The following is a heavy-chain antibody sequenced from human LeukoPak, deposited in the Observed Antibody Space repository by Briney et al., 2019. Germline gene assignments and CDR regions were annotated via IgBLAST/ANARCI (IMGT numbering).Heavy chain of an antibody. CDR1: GGSFSGYY. CDR3: ARLRYYYDSSGYYSGQYYYYGMDV. CDR2: INHSGST. Sequence: SETLSLTCAVYGGSFSGYYWGWIRQPPGKGLEWIGEINHSGSTNYNPSLKSRVTISVDTSKNQFSLKLSSVTAADTAVYYCARLRYYYDSSGYYSGQYYYYGMDVWGQGTTVTVSS. V-gene: IGHV4-34*01. D-gene: IGHD3-22*01. J-gene: IGHJ6*02.